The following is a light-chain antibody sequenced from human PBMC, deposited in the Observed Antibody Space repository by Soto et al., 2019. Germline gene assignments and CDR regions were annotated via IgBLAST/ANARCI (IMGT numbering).Light chain of an antibody. Sequence: QSVLTQPPSASGFPGQSVTISCTGTSSDVGAYNYVSWYQQLPGKAPKLIIYEVSKRPSGLPDRFSGSKSGNTASLTVSGLQAEDEADYYCTSYAGSYSLFYVVGTGTKFTVL. CDR2: EVS. CDR3: TSYAGSYSLFYV. CDR1: SSDVGAYNY. J-gene: IGLJ1*01. V-gene: IGLV2-8*01.